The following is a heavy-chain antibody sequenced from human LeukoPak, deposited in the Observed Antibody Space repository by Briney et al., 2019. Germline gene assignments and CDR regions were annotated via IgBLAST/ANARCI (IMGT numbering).Heavy chain of an antibody. CDR1: GFAFSRYS. J-gene: IGHJ4*02. CDR3: ARAQFIDYYDSSGYYSYFDY. Sequence: GGSLRLSCAAAGFAFSRYSMNWVRQTPGKGLEWVSSISSSSNYMYYTASVRGRFTISRDNSKNTLYLQMNSLRAEDTAVYYCARAQFIDYYDSSGYYSYFDYWGQGTLVTVSS. CDR2: ISSSSNYM. D-gene: IGHD3-22*01. V-gene: IGHV3-21*01.